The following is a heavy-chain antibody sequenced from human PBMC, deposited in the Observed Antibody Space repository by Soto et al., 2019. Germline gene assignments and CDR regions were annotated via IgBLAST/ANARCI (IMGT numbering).Heavy chain of an antibody. V-gene: IGHV3-48*02. CDR3: ARDPTSTLFGVAVYYGMDV. J-gene: IGHJ6*02. CDR1: GFSFSSYA. D-gene: IGHD3-3*01. CDR2: ISSSSSTI. Sequence: SGGSLRLSCAASGFSFSSYAMSWVRQAPGKGLEGVSYISSSSSTIYYADSVKGRFTISRDNAKNSLYLQMNSLRDEDTAVYYCARDPTSTLFGVAVYYGMDVWGQGTKVTLSS.